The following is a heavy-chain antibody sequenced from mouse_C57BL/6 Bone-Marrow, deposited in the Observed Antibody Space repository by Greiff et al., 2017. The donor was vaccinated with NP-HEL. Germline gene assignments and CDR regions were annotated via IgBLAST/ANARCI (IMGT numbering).Heavy chain of an antibody. Sequence: FPGNKLEYIGYTFYSGITYYNPSLESRTYITRDTSKNQFSLKLSSVTTEDTATYYCARDGGYPYFDYWGQGTTLTVSS. CDR3: ARDGGYPYFDY. J-gene: IGHJ2*01. V-gene: IGHV3-3*01. D-gene: IGHD2-14*01. CDR2: TFYSGIT.